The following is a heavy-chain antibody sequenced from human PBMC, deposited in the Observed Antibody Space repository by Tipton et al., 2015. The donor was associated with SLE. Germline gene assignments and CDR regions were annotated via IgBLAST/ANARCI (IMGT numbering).Heavy chain of an antibody. Sequence: TLSLTCTVSGGSISSGAYYWSWIRQLPGKGLEWIGYIYYSGSTHYNPSLKSPFTISIDTSKNQFSLMLSSVTAADTAVYYCARAPLFGVVTVRGPFDYWGQGTLVTVSS. CDR1: GGSISSGAYY. CDR2: IYYSGST. CDR3: ARAPLFGVVTVRGPFDY. V-gene: IGHV4-31*01. D-gene: IGHD3-3*01. J-gene: IGHJ4*02.